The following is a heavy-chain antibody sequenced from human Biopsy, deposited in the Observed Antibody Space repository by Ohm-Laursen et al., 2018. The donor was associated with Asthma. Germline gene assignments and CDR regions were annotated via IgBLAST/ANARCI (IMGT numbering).Heavy chain of an antibody. CDR1: GGSMSSSSYY. V-gene: IGHV4-39*01. CDR3: ARHWSGNGWEDVHNWFDP. J-gene: IGHJ5*02. Sequence: SETLSLICTVSGGSMSSSSYYWGWIRQPPGRGLEWLGSVYYTGNTIYSSSLRSRLTMSVDSSRSQFSLRLISVTAADRGVYYCARHWSGNGWEDVHNWFDPWGPGIGVTVSS. D-gene: IGHD6-19*01. CDR2: VYYTGNT.